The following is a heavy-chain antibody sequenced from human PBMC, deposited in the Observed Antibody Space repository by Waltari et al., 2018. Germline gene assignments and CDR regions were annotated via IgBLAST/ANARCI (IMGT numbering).Heavy chain of an antibody. V-gene: IGHV1-69*05. J-gene: IGHJ4*02. CDR2: IIPIFGTA. D-gene: IGHD5-12*01. CDR3: ATVPYVDYLYIGYDFDY. Sequence: VQLVQSGAEVKKTGSSVKVSCKASGGTFSSYAISWVRQAPGQGLEGMGGIIPIFGTANSAQKLQVRVTITTDYSRITAYMELISLRSEDTAVYYCATVPYVDYLYIGYDFDYWGQGTLVTVSS. CDR1: GGTFSSYA.